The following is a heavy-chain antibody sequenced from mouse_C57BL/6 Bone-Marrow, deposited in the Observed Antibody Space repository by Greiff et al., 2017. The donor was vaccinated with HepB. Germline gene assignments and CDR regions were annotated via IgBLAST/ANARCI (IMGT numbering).Heavy chain of an antibody. V-gene: IGHV1-63*01. CDR1: GYTFTNYW. CDR3: ARASYFDY. Sequence: QVRLKQSGAELVRPGTSVKMSCKASGYTFTNYWIGWAKQRPGHGLEWIGDIYPGGGYTNYNEKFKGKATLTADKSSSTAYMQFSSLTSEDSAIYYCARASYFDYWGQGTTLTVSS. CDR2: IYPGGGYT. J-gene: IGHJ2*01.